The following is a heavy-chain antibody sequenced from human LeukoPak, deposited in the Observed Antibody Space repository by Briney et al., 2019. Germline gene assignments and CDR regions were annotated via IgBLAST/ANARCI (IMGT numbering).Heavy chain of an antibody. D-gene: IGHD3-22*01. CDR3: ARVNYYDSSGPDI. J-gene: IGHJ3*02. CDR2: INPNIGGT. V-gene: IGHV1-2*02. CDR1: GYTFTGYY. Sequence: GASVKVSCKASGYTFTGYYMHWVRQAPGQGLEWMGWINPNIGGTNYAKKFQGSVTMTRDTFISTAYMELSRLRSDDTAVYYCARVNYYDSSGPDIWGQGTMVTVSS.